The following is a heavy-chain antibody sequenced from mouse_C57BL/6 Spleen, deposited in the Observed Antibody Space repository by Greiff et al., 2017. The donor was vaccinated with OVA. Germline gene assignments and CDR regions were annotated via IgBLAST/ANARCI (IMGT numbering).Heavy chain of an antibody. V-gene: IGHV1-72*01. Sequence: QVQLQQSGAELVKPGASVKLSCKASGYTFTSYWMHWVKQRPGRGLEWIGRIDPNSGGTKYNEKFKSKATLTVDKPSSTAYMQLSSLTSEDSAVYSCARGGVIITTVVTYYAMDYWGQGTSVTVSS. CDR3: ARGGVIITTVVTYYAMDY. CDR2: IDPNSGGT. CDR1: GYTFTSYW. D-gene: IGHD1-1*01. J-gene: IGHJ4*01.